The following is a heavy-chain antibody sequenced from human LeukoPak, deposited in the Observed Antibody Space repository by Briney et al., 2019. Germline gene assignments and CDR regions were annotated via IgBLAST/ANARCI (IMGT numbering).Heavy chain of an antibody. J-gene: IGHJ4*02. CDR1: GGSISSYY. Sequence: SETLSLTCTVSGGSISSYYWSWIRQPPGKGLEYIGYVYYSGSTDYNPSLKSRVTISVDTSKNQFSLKLSSVTAADTAVYYCVRASSPGYYFDHWGQGSLVTVSS. V-gene: IGHV4-59*01. CDR3: VRASSPGYYFDH. CDR2: VYYSGST. D-gene: IGHD6-13*01.